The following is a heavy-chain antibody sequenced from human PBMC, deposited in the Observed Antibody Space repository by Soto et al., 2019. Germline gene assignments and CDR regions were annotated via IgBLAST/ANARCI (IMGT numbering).Heavy chain of an antibody. J-gene: IGHJ4*02. D-gene: IGHD6-19*01. Sequence: QLQLQESGPGLVKPSETLSLTCTVSGGSISSSSYYWGWIRQPPGKGLEWIGSIYYSGSTYYNPSLKSRVTISVDTFKNQFSLKLSSVTAADTAVYYCARAGYSSGWHGKYFDYWGQGTLVTVSS. V-gene: IGHV4-39*01. CDR1: GGSISSSSYY. CDR2: IYYSGST. CDR3: ARAGYSSGWHGKYFDY.